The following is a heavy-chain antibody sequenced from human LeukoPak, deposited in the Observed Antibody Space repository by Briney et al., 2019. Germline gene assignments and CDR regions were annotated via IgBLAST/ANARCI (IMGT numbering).Heavy chain of an antibody. CDR1: GFTFSSYW. CDR3: ARGLQGIDY. CDR2: INTDGSST. V-gene: IGHV3-74*01. J-gene: IGHJ4*02. Sequence: GGSLRLSCAASGFTFSSYWMHWVRQAPGKGLVWVSRINTDGSSTNYADSVKGRFTISRDNAKNTLYLQINSLRAGDTAVYYCARGLQGIDYWGQGTLVTVSS. D-gene: IGHD4-11*01.